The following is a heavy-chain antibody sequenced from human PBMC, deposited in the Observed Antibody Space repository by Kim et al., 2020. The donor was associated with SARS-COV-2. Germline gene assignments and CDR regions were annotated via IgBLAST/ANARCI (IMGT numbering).Heavy chain of an antibody. V-gene: IGHV3-7*03. J-gene: IGHJ6*02. Sequence: GGSLRLSCAASGFTFSSYWMSWVRQAPGKGLEWVANIKQDGSEKYYVDSVKGRFTISRDNAKNSLYLQMNSLRAEDTAVYYCARGYDILTGSYYGMDVWGQGTTVIVSS. CDR2: IKQDGSEK. CDR1: GFTFSSYW. D-gene: IGHD3-9*01. CDR3: ARGYDILTGSYYGMDV.